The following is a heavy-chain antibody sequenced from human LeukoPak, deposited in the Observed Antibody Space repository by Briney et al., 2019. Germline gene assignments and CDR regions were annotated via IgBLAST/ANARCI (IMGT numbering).Heavy chain of an antibody. Sequence: ASVKVSCKASGYTFTSYGINWVRQAPGQGLEWMGWISAYNGNTNYAQKFQGRVTMTTDTSTSTAYMELRSLRSDDTAVYYCARGGIVVVPAAMGTPYYYYGMDVWGQGTTVTVSS. CDR2: ISAYNGNT. CDR1: GYTFTSYG. D-gene: IGHD2-2*01. V-gene: IGHV1-18*01. CDR3: ARGGIVVVPAAMGTPYYYYGMDV. J-gene: IGHJ6*02.